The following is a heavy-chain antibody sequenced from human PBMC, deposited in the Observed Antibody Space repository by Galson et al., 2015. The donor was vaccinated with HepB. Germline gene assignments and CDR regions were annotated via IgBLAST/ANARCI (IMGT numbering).Heavy chain of an antibody. J-gene: IGHJ3*02. CDR1: GFTFDDYA. CDR2: ISWNSGSI. D-gene: IGHD2-2*01. Sequence: SLRLSCAASGFTFDDYAMHWVRQAPGKGLEWVSGISWNSGSIGYADSVKGRFTISRDNAKNSLYLQMNSLRAEDTALYYCAAAAIFLDAFDIWGQGTMVTVSS. CDR3: AAAAIFLDAFDI. V-gene: IGHV3-9*01.